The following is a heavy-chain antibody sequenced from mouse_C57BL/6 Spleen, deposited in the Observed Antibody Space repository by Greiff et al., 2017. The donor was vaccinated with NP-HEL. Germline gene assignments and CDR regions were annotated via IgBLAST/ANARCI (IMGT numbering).Heavy chain of an antibody. CDR1: GYTFTSYW. V-gene: IGHV1-64*01. J-gene: IGHJ2*01. CDR3: AKKNYSNSYFDY. D-gene: IGHD2-5*01. Sequence: VQLQQPGAELVKPGASVKLSCKASGYTFTSYWMHWVKQRPGQGLEWIGMIHPNSGSTNYNEKFKSKATLTVDKSSSTAYMQLSSLTSEDSAVYYCAKKNYSNSYFDYWGQGTTLTVSS. CDR2: IHPNSGST.